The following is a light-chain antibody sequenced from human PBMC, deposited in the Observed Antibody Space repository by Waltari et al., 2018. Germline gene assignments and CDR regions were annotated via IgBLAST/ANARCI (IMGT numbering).Light chain of an antibody. CDR3: QQAHSWPLA. CDR2: PAS. V-gene: IGKV1-12*01. CDR1: QALSGC. Sequence: DIQMTQSPSSVSASVGDSVTITCRASQALSGCLAWYQQKPGKAPKLLINPASTLQSGVPSRFSGSGSGTEYTLTISSLLPEDFATYCCQQAHSWPLAFGGGTEV. J-gene: IGKJ4*01.